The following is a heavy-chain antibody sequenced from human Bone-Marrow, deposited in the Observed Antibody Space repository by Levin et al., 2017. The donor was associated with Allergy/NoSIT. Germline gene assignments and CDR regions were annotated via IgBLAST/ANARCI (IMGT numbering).Heavy chain of an antibody. Sequence: GESLKISCAASGFTFSSYAMSWVRQAPGKGLEWVSAISGSGGSTYYADSVKGRITISRDNSKNTLYLQMNSLRAEDTAVYYCAKVRGLDYWGQGTLVTVSS. CDR1: GFTFSSYA. V-gene: IGHV3-23*01. J-gene: IGHJ4*02. CDR2: ISGSGGST. D-gene: IGHD5/OR15-5a*01. CDR3: AKVRGLDY.